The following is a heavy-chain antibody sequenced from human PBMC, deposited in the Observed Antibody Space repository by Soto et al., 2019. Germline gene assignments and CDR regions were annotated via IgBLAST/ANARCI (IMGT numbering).Heavy chain of an antibody. CDR2: IGGSGNHT. CDR3: AKDLGGSLVGPLDN. Sequence: EVLLVESGGGLVQPRGSLRLSCVATGFTFINYAMSWVRQAPGKRLEWVAGIGGSGNHTFYADSAKGRFTVSRDNSRNTVYLKMNSLRAEDTAIYYCAKDLGGSLVGPLDNWGQGTLVIV. J-gene: IGHJ4*02. V-gene: IGHV3-23*04. D-gene: IGHD2-21*01. CDR1: GFTFINYA.